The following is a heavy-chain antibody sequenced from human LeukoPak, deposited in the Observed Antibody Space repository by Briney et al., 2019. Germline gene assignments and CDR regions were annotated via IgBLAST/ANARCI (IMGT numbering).Heavy chain of an antibody. CDR3: ARDWVGVTDFHY. CDR1: GYSISSGYY. J-gene: IGHJ4*02. V-gene: IGHV4-38-2*02. D-gene: IGHD1-26*01. Sequence: SSETLSLTCTVSGYSISSGYYWGWIRQSPEKGLEWIGSIYHSGATYYNPSLKGRVTISVDTSKNQFSLQVTSVTAADTAVYYCARDWVGVTDFHYWGQGTLVTVSS. CDR2: IYHSGAT.